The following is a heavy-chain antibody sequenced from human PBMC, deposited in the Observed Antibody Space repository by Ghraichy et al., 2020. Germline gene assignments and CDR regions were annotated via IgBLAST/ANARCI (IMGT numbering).Heavy chain of an antibody. J-gene: IGHJ3*02. CDR1: GGSISSGGYY. V-gene: IGHV4-31*03. D-gene: IGHD6-13*01. Sequence: SETLSLTCTVSGGSISSGGYYWSWIRQHPGKGLEWIGYIYYSGSTYYNPSLKSRVTISVDTSKNQFSLKLSSVTAADTAVYYCARDSPYSSSWHHDAFDIWGQGTMVTVSS. CDR2: IYYSGST. CDR3: ARDSPYSSSWHHDAFDI.